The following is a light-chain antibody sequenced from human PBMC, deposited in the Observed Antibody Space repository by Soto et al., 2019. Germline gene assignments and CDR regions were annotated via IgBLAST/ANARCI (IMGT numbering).Light chain of an antibody. V-gene: IGKV3-15*01. Sequence: ESVFMPCPGTLSFSPGGRSNPFLRASKSVSSRYLEWYQQKTGLPPRLLIYDASTRATGIPARFSGSGSGTDFTLTISSLQSQDFEVYYCQQYNKWPRTFGQGTKVDIK. CDR2: DAS. J-gene: IGKJ1*01. CDR3: QQYNKWPRT. CDR1: KSVSSRY.